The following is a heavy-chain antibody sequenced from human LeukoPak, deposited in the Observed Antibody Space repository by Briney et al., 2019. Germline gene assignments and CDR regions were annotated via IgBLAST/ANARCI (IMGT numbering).Heavy chain of an antibody. CDR3: ARGGNVVVPAAKYTWFDP. Sequence: ASVKVSCKASGGTFSSYAISWVRQAPGQGLEWMGGIIPIFGTANYAQKFQGRVTITADESTSTAYMELSSLRSEDTAVYYCARGGNVVVPAAKYTWFDPWGQGTLVTVSS. V-gene: IGHV1-69*13. CDR1: GGTFSSYA. CDR2: IIPIFGTA. J-gene: IGHJ5*02. D-gene: IGHD2-2*01.